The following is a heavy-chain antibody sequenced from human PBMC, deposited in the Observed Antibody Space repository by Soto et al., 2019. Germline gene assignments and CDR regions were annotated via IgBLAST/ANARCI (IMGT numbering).Heavy chain of an antibody. J-gene: IGHJ4*02. V-gene: IGHV4-34*01. CDR1: GGSFSGYY. D-gene: IGHD1-1*01. Sequence: QVQLQQWGAGLLKPSETLSLTCAVYGGSFSGYYWSWIRQPPGKGLEWIGEINHSGNTNYNPSIKIPVPMSVATSRNQSPLKLPSLTASDPAVYYCAPPLRRDTYKFFDSWAREPWSPSPQ. CDR3: APPLRRDTYKFFDS. CDR2: INHSGNT.